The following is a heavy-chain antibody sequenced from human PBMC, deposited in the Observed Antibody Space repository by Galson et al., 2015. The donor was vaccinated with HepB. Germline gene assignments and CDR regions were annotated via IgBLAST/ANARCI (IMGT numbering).Heavy chain of an antibody. V-gene: IGHV1-69*04. CDR2: IIPILGIA. CDR1: GGTFSSYA. D-gene: IGHD3-22*01. J-gene: IGHJ6*02. Sequence: SVKVSCKASGGTFSSYAISWVRQAPGQGLEWMGRIIPILGIANYAQKFQGRVTITADKSTSTAYMELSSLRSEDTAVYYCARVHGDSSFYYYYGMDIWGQGTTVTVSS. CDR3: ARVHGDSSFYYYYGMDI.